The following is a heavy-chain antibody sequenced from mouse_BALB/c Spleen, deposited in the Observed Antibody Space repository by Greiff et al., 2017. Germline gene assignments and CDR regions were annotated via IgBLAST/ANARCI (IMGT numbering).Heavy chain of an antibody. J-gene: IGHJ3*01. D-gene: IGHD1-1*02. CDR2: INPYNGAT. Sequence: DVQLQESGPELVKPGASVKISCKASGYSFTGYYMHWVKQSHVKSLEWIGRINPYNGATSYNQNFKDKASLTVDKSSSTAYMELHSLTSEDSAVYYCARWWDWFAYWGQGTLVTVSA. V-gene: IGHV1-31*01. CDR1: GYSFTGYY. CDR3: ARWWDWFAY.